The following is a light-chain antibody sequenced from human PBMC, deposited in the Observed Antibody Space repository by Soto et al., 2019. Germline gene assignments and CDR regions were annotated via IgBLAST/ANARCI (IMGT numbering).Light chain of an antibody. CDR3: QLYNSYPLT. CDR2: KAS. Sequence: DIQMTQSPSTLSASVGDRVIITCRASQSISSWLAWYQQKPGEAPELLIYKASSLQSGVPSRFSGSGSGTEFTLTISSLQPDDFATYYCQLYNSYPLTFGGGTKVDIK. CDR1: QSISSW. J-gene: IGKJ4*01. V-gene: IGKV1-5*03.